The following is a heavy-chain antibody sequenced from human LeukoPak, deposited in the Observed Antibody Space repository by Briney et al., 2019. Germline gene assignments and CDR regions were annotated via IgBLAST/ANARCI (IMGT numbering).Heavy chain of an antibody. J-gene: IGHJ4*02. Sequence: GGSLRLSCVASGFTFSSYWMTWVRQAPGKGLEWVANIRQDGSDKYYVDSVKGRFTISRDNAKNSLYLQMNSLRAEDTAVYYCARTTHDSGGYWGQGTLVTVSA. D-gene: IGHD4-17*01. CDR1: GFTFSSYW. CDR3: ARTTHDSGGY. CDR2: IRQDGSDK. V-gene: IGHV3-7*04.